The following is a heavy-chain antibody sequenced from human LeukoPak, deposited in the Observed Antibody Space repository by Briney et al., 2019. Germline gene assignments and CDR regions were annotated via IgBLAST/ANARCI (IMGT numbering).Heavy chain of an antibody. CDR2: IIPIFGTA. CDR3: ARAESRTYYYGSGSRYFDY. CDR1: GGTFSSYA. Sequence: SVKVSCKASGGTFSSYAISWVRQAPGQGLEWMGGIIPIFGTANYAQKFQGRVTITADESTSTAYMELSSLRSEDTAVYYCARAESRTYYYGSGSRYFDYWGQGTLVTVSS. V-gene: IGHV1-69*01. J-gene: IGHJ4*02. D-gene: IGHD3-10*01.